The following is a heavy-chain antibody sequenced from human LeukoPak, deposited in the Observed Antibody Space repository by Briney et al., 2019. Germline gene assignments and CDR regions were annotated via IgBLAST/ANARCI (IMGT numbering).Heavy chain of an antibody. V-gene: IGHV3-53*01. D-gene: IGHD6-13*01. CDR1: GFNVSSIY. CDR3: ARGGYRPLDY. J-gene: IGHJ4*02. Sequence: QPGGSLRLSCAASGFNVSSIYMSYVRQAPGEGLEWVSDIYSGGSTYHADSVKGRFTISRDNSKNTLYLQMNSLRAEDTAVYYCARGGYRPLDYWGQGTLVTVSS. CDR2: IYSGGST.